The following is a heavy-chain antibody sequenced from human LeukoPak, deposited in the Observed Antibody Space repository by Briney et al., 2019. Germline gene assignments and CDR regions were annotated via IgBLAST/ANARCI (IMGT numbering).Heavy chain of an antibody. D-gene: IGHD1-26*01. Sequence: PSETLSLTCTVSGGSISSYYWCWIRQPAGKGLEWIGRIYTSGSTNYNPSLKSRVTMSVDTSKNQFSLKLSSVTAADTAVYYCATEGSYVTFDYWGQGTLVTVSS. CDR2: IYTSGST. V-gene: IGHV4-4*07. CDR1: GGSISSYY. CDR3: ATEGSYVTFDY. J-gene: IGHJ4*02.